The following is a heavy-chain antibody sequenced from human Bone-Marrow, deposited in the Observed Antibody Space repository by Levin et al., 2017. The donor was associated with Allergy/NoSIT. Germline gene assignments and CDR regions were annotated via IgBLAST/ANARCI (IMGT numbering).Heavy chain of an antibody. V-gene: IGHV1-18*01. J-gene: IGHJ4*02. CDR2: ISPYHAIT. CDR3: GRVSGRRSTTDLDF. Sequence: GGSLRLSCKASGYTFTNYGISWVRQAPGQGLEWMGWISPYHAITNYAQKLQDKFTMTADTSTDTVYMEIRSLTSDDTARYFCGRVSGRRSTTDLDFWGQGTLVTVSS. D-gene: IGHD5/OR15-5a*01. CDR1: GYTFTNYG.